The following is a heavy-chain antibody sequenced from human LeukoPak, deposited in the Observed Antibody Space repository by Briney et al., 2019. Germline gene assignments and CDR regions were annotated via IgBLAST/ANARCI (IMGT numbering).Heavy chain of an antibody. CDR3: ASPVGCNGGSCYSYGSFDY. V-gene: IGHV3-11*04. J-gene: IGHJ4*02. CDR1: GFTFSDYY. D-gene: IGHD2-15*01. CDR2: ISSSGSTI. Sequence: GASLRLSCAASGFTFSDYYMSWIRQAPGKGLELVSYISSSGSTIYYADSVKGRFTISRDNAKNSLYLQMNSLRAEDTAVYYCASPVGCNGGSCYSYGSFDYWGQGTQVTVSS.